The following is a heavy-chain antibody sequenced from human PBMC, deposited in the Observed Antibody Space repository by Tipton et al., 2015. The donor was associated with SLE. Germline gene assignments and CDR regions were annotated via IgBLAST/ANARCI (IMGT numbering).Heavy chain of an antibody. J-gene: IGHJ4*01. V-gene: IGHV1-46*01. Sequence: QLVQSGAEVKKPGASVKVSCTASGYTFSSNYIHWVRQAPGQGLEWMGIVNPDTGGTSYAQRFQGRVTVTADTSSSTVYVELSSLRFDDTAVYYCARDRSRSVSDVFDYWGHGSLVTVSS. CDR2: VNPDTGGT. CDR3: ARDRSRSVSDVFDY. CDR1: GYTFSSNY. D-gene: IGHD6-19*01.